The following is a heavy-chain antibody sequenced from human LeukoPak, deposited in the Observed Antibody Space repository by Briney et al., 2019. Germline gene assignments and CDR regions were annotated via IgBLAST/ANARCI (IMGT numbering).Heavy chain of an antibody. CDR1: GGSISSYY. CDR2: IYYSGST. J-gene: IGHJ3*02. D-gene: IGHD3-9*01. CDR3: ARDLGDMAFDI. Sequence: PSETLSLTCTVSGGSISSYYWSWIRQPPGKGLEWIGYIYYSGSTNYNPPLKSRVTISVDTSKNQFSLKLSSVTAADTAVYYCARDLGDMAFDIWGQGTMVTVSS. V-gene: IGHV4-59*01.